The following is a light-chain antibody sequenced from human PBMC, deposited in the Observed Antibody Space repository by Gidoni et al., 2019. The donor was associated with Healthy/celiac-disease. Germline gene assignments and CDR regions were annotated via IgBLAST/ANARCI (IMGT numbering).Light chain of an antibody. CDR2: LGS. Sequence: DIVMTQSPLSLPVTPGEPASISCRSSQSPLLCIGYNYLDWYLQKPGQSPQLLIYLGSNRASGVPDRFSGSGSGTDCTLKISRVEAEDIGVYYCMQAQQTPWTFGQGTKVEIK. V-gene: IGKV2-28*01. CDR1: QSPLLCIGYNY. J-gene: IGKJ1*01. CDR3: MQAQQTPWT.